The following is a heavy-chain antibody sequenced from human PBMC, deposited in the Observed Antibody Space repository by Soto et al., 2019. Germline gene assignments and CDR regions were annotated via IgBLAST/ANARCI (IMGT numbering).Heavy chain of an antibody. J-gene: IGHJ4*02. CDR2: IHSSGNT. Sequence: QVQLQESGPGLVDPLGTLSLTCAVSGTSVSGANWWGWVRQPPGKGLEWIGEIHSSGNTDYNPSLKSRDTISRDMSKNEFSLKLTSVTAADTAVYYCARTGPYSSGNNWGQGTLVTVSS. D-gene: IGHD3-22*01. CDR1: GTSVSGANW. CDR3: ARTGPYSSGNN. V-gene: IGHV4-4*02.